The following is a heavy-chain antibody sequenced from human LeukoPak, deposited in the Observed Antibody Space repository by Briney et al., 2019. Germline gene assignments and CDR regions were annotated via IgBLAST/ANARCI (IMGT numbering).Heavy chain of an antibody. J-gene: IGHJ5*02. CDR2: ISSSGSTI. V-gene: IGHV3-48*03. CDR1: GFTFSSYE. CDR3: ARDRATTVTTFRGGYNWFDP. Sequence: GGSLRPSCAASGFTFSSYEMNWVRQAAGKGLECVSYISSSGSTIYYADSVKGRFTISRDNSKNTLYLQMNSLRAEDTAVYYCARDRATTVTTFRGGYNWFDPWGQGTLVTVSS. D-gene: IGHD4-17*01.